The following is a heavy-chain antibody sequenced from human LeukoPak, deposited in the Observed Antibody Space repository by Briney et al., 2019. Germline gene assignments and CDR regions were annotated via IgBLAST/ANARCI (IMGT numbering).Heavy chain of an antibody. Sequence: SETLSLTCTVSGGSISSDYWQWLRQPPGKGLEWIAYIYNSGSNNYNPSLKSRVTISIDTSKNQFSLKLTSVTAADTAVYYCATRGYWGQGTLVTVSS. CDR2: IYNSGSN. CDR3: ATRGY. D-gene: IGHD3-10*01. CDR1: GGSISSDY. J-gene: IGHJ4*02. V-gene: IGHV4-59*08.